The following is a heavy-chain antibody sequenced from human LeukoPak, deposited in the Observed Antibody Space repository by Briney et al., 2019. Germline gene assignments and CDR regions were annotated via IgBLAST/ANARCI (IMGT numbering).Heavy chain of an antibody. CDR3: ARSGFYGLTAPFDY. J-gene: IGHJ4*02. V-gene: IGHV4-59*01. Sequence: PSETLSLTCTVSGGSISSYYWSWIRQPPGKGLEWIGYIYYSGSTNYNPSLKSRVTISVDTSKNQFSLKLSSVTAADTAVYYCARSGFYGLTAPFDYWGQGTLVTVSS. D-gene: IGHD2/OR15-2a*01. CDR1: GGSISSYY. CDR2: IYYSGST.